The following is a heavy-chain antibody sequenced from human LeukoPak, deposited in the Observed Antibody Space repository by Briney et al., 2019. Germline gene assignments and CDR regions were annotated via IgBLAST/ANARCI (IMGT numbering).Heavy chain of an antibody. V-gene: IGHV1-18*01. CDR1: GYTFTSYG. D-gene: IGHD3-3*01. J-gene: IGHJ1*01. Sequence: ASVKVSCKASGYTFTSYGISWVRQAPGQGLEWMGWISAYNGNTNYAQKLQGRVTMTTDTSTSTAYMELRSLRSDDTAVYYCATSNGPLDFWSGYYQVEYFQHXXXGTLVTVSS. CDR3: ATSNGPLDFWSGYYQVEYFQH. CDR2: ISAYNGNT.